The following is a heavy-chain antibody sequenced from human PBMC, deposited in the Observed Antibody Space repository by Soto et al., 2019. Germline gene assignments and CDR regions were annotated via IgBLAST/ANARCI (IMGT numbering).Heavy chain of an antibody. CDR1: GDSISRYY. V-gene: IGHV4-59*01. J-gene: IGHJ6*02. Sequence: QVQLQESGPGLVKPSETLSLTCTVSGDSISRYYWSWIRLSPEKGLEWIGYIDHNGETNYNPSVKRRVTISLVGAKIQFSLRLSSVTAADTAVYYCARDQGGEFLKGSGMDFWGQGTAVTVSS. CDR3: ARDQGGEFLKGSGMDF. CDR2: IDHNGET. D-gene: IGHD3-10*01.